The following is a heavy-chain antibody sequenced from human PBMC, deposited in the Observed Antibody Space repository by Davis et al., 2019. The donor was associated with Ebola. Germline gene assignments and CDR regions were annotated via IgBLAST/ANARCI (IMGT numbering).Heavy chain of an antibody. Sequence: GESLKISCAASGFTFSSYGMHWVRQAPGKGLEWVAVIWYDGSNKYYADSVKGRFTISRDNSKNTVYLQMNSLRAEDTAIYYCTRDGVTGLSEWFLSGEYYYGMDVWGQGTTVTVSS. J-gene: IGHJ6*02. CDR2: IWYDGSNK. D-gene: IGHD3-3*01. CDR1: GFTFSSYG. CDR3: TRDGVTGLSEWFLSGEYYYGMDV. V-gene: IGHV3-33*01.